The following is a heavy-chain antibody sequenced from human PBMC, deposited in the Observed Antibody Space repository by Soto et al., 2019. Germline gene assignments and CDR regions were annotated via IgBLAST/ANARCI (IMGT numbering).Heavy chain of an antibody. CDR1: GVTFRSYD. CDR3: ARADYSSGFYHYGVGV. CDR2: IGSAGDT. Sequence: EVQLVESGGGLVQPGGSLRLSCAASGVTFRSYDMHWVRQSPGKGLEWVSAIGSAGDTYYLGAVKGGFTISRDNAENSLALQMTSMRVEDTAVYYCARADYSSGFYHYGVGVWGQGTTVTVSS. D-gene: IGHD3-10*01. V-gene: IGHV3-13*01. J-gene: IGHJ6*02.